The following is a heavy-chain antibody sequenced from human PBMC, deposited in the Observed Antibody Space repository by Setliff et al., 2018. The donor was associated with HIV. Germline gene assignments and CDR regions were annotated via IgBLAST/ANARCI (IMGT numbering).Heavy chain of an antibody. CDR1: GFTFNTYA. J-gene: IGHJ4*01. CDR3: AKDGISGGAYPPYYFDY. CDR2: ISYSGGST. D-gene: IGHD2-15*01. V-gene: IGHV3-23*01. Sequence: GGSLRLSCAASGFTFNTYAMSWVRQAPGKGLEWVSVISYSGGSTFYADSVKGRFTISRDNSKNTLYLQMNGPRVEDTAVYYCAKDGISGGAYPPYYFDYWGHGTLVTVSS.